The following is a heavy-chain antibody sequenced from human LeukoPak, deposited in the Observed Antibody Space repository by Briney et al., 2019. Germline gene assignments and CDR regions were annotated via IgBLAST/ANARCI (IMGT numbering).Heavy chain of an antibody. Sequence: SVRVSCEVSGYTLTELSMHWVRQAPGKGLERRGGFAPEDGETIYAQKFQGRATMTEKTSTDTAYMELSSLRSEDTAVYYGATEPRSDRCSSTSCYGGYWGQGTLVTVSS. CDR2: FAPEDGET. CDR3: ATEPRSDRCSSTSCYGGY. J-gene: IGHJ4*02. V-gene: IGHV1-24*01. CDR1: GYTLTELS. D-gene: IGHD2-2*01.